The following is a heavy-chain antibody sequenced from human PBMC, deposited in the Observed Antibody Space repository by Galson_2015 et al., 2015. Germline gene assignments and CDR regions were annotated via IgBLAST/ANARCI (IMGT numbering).Heavy chain of an antibody. CDR1: GGTFSSYA. CDR2: IIPIFGTA. CDR3: ARESFTYYDSSGFDAFDI. V-gene: IGHV1-69*13. Sequence: SVKVSCKASGGTFSSYAISWVRQAPGQGLEWMGGIIPIFGTANYAQKFQGRVTITADESTSTAYMELSSLRSEDTAVYYCARESFTYYDSSGFDAFDIWGQGTMVTVSS. J-gene: IGHJ3*02. D-gene: IGHD3-22*01.